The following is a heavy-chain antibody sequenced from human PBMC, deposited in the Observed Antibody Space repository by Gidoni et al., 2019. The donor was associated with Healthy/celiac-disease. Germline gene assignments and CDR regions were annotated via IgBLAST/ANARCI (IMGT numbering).Heavy chain of an antibody. CDR3: AKFWGWSKLARGFDP. V-gene: IGHV3-23*01. CDR1: LFTFISYA. D-gene: IGHD6-19*01. J-gene: IGHJ5*02. CDR2: ISGSGGST. Sequence: EVQLLESGVGLVQPGGSLRLSCAASLFTFISYAMSWVRQAPGKGLEWVSAISGSGGSTYYADSVKGRFTISRDNAKNTLYLQMNSLRAEDTAVYYCAKFWGWSKLARGFDPWGQGTLVTVSS.